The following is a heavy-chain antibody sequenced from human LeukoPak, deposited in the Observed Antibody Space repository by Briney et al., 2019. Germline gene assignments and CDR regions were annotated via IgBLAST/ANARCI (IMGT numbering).Heavy chain of an antibody. D-gene: IGHD3-3*01. CDR3: AKEGTYNNFWSGYFH. Sequence: GGSLRLSCAASGFSFSSFAMSWVRQAPGKGLEWVSSVTGSGSVTSSTYYADSVKGRFPISRDNSKNTLYLQMNSLRAEDTALYFCAKEGTYNNFWSGYFHWGQGALVTVSS. CDR1: GFSFSSFA. V-gene: IGHV3-23*01. J-gene: IGHJ4*02. CDR2: VTGSGSVTSST.